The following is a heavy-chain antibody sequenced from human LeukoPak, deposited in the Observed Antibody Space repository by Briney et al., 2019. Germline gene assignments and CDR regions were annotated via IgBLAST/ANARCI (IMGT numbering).Heavy chain of an antibody. CDR1: GFTFSSYA. D-gene: IGHD6-13*01. CDR3: AGDFVAAGTIFDY. Sequence: PGGSLRLSCAASGFTFSSYAMHWVRQAPGKGLEWVAVISYGGSNKYYADSVKGRFTISRDNSKNTLYLQMNSLRAEDTAVYYCAGDFVAAGTIFDYWGQGTLVTVSS. CDR2: ISYGGSNK. V-gene: IGHV3-30*04. J-gene: IGHJ4*02.